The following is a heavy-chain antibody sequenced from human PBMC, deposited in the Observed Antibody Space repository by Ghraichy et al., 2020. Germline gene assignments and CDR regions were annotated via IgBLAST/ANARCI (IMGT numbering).Heavy chain of an antibody. D-gene: IGHD3-10*01. CDR2: ISSSSSTI. Sequence: GESLNISCAASGFTFSSYSMNWVRQAPGKGLEWVSYISSSSSTIYYADSVKGRFTISRDNAKNSLYLQMNSLRAEDTAVYYCARSGGRGVIIRGFDYWGQGTLVTVSS. J-gene: IGHJ4*02. CDR1: GFTFSSYS. CDR3: ARSGGRGVIIRGFDY. V-gene: IGHV3-48*01.